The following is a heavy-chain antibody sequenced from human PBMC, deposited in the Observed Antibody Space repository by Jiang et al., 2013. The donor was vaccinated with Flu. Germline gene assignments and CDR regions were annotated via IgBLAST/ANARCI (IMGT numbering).Heavy chain of an antibody. J-gene: IGHJ4*02. CDR2: IYYSGST. V-gene: IGHV4-59*01. D-gene: IGHD5-24*01. CDR1: GGSISSYY. Sequence: GSGLVKPSETLSLTCTVSGGSISSYYWSWIRQPPGKGLEWIGYIYYSGSTNYNPSLKSRVTISVDTSKNQFSLKLSSVTAADTAVYYCARGEFRTAGWLQSFYYFDYWGQGTLVTVSS. CDR3: ARGEFRTAGWLQSFYYFDY.